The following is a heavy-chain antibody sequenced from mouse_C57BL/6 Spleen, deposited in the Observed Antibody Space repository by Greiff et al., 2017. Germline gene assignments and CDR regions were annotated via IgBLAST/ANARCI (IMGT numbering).Heavy chain of an antibody. CDR3: ATSGPSTVVASDWYFDV. D-gene: IGHD1-1*01. CDR2: IWSGGST. J-gene: IGHJ1*03. CDR1: GFSLTSYG. V-gene: IGHV2-5*01. Sequence: QVQLKQSGPGLVQPSQCLSITCTVSGFSLTSYGVHWVRQSPGKGLEWLGVIWSGGSTDYNAAFMSRLSITKDNSKSQVFFKMNSLQADDTALYYCATSGPSTVVASDWYFDVWGTGTTVTVSS.